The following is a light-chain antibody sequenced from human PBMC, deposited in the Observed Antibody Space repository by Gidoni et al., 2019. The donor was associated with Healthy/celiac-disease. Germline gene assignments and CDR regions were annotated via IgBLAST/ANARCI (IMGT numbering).Light chain of an antibody. CDR1: QDISNY. CDR3: QQYDNLPVA. Sequence: DIQMTQSPSSLSASVGDRVTITCQASQDISNYLNWYQQKPGKAPKLLIYDASNLETGVPSRFSGSGSGTDFTFTISSLQPEDIATYYCQQYDNLPVAFXXXTKVDIK. J-gene: IGKJ3*01. V-gene: IGKV1-33*01. CDR2: DAS.